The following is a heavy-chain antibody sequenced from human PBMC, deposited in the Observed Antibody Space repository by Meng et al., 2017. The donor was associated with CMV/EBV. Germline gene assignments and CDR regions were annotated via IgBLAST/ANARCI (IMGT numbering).Heavy chain of an antibody. Sequence: GSLRLSCTVSGGSISSSNYYWGWIRQPPGKGLEWIGSISYTGSTYYNPSLKSRVTISVDTSKNQFSLKLSSVTAADTAVYYCARGFRDTIFGVVIMYGMDVWGQGTTVTVSS. D-gene: IGHD3-3*01. J-gene: IGHJ6*02. V-gene: IGHV4-39*07. CDR1: GGSISSSNYY. CDR3: ARGFRDTIFGVVIMYGMDV. CDR2: ISYTGST.